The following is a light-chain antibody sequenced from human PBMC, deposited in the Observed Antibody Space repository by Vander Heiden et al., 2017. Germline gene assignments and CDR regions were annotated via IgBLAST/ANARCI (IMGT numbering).Light chain of an antibody. CDR3: QQRSNWPLT. J-gene: IGKJ4*01. CDR2: DAS. V-gene: IGKV3-11*01. Sequence: EIVLTQSPATLSLSPGARDTLSCRASQSVSSYLAWYQQKPGQAPRLLIFDASNRATGIPARFSGSGSGTDFTLTISSLEPEDFALYHCQQRSNWPLTFGGGTKVEIK. CDR1: QSVSSY.